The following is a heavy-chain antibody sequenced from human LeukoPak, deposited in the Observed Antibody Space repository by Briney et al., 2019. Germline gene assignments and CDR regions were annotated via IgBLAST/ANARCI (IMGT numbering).Heavy chain of an antibody. V-gene: IGHV3-64D*06. CDR1: GLTFSSYA. CDR2: ISSNGGST. CDR3: VKGIVATISYFDH. J-gene: IGHJ4*02. Sequence: GGSLRLSCSASGLTFSSYAMHWVRQAPGKGLEYVSAISSNGGSTYYADSVKGRFTISRDNSKNTLYLQMSSLRAEDTAVYYCVKGIVATISYFDHWGQGTLVTVSS. D-gene: IGHD5-12*01.